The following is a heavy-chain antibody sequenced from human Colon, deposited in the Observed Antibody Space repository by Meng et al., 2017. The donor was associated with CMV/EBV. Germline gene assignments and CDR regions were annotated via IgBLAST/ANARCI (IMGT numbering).Heavy chain of an antibody. Sequence: ASVKVSCKASGGTFSSYTISWVRQAPGQGLEWMARINPKSGGTNYAQNFQGRVTMTRDTSITTVYMELSRLRSDDAAIYYCAREGGFQSVGYYGMDVWGQGTTVTVSS. CDR2: INPKSGGT. CDR3: AREGGFQSVGYYGMDV. V-gene: IGHV1-2*02. CDR1: GGTFSSYT. J-gene: IGHJ6*02. D-gene: IGHD3-22*01.